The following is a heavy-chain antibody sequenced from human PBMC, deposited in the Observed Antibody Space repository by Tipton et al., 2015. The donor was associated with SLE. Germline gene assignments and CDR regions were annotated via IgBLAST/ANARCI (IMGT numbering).Heavy chain of an antibody. CDR1: GYRFFSYW. Sequence: VQLVQSGAEVKKPGESLKISCKGSGYRFFSYWIGWVRHMPGKGLEWMGSIYPGDSETRYSPSFQGQVTISADKSISTAYLQWSSLKASDTAMYYCARLSELGMDAFDIWGQGTMVTVSS. CDR2: IYPGDSET. J-gene: IGHJ3*02. V-gene: IGHV5-51*03. CDR3: ARLSELGMDAFDI. D-gene: IGHD7-27*01.